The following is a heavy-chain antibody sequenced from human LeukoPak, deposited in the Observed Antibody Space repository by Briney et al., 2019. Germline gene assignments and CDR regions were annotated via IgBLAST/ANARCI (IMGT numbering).Heavy chain of an antibody. CDR2: ISSSSSYI. Sequence: GGSLRLSCAASGFTFSSYSMNWVRQAPGKGLEWVSSISSSSSYIYYADSVKGRFTISRDNAKNSLYLQMNSLRDEDTAVYYCARISYGSGSYQGDYWGQGTLVTVSS. J-gene: IGHJ4*02. CDR1: GFTFSSYS. CDR3: ARISYGSGSYQGDY. V-gene: IGHV3-21*01. D-gene: IGHD3-10*01.